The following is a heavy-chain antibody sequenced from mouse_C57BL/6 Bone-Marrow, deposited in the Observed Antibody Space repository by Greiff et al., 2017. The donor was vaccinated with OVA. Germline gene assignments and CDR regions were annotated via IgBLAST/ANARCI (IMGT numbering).Heavy chain of an antibody. J-gene: IGHJ3*01. CDR3: AMGSYYYGSSPAWFAY. D-gene: IGHD1-1*01. Sequence: QVQLQQSGAELARPGASVKLSCKASGYTFTSYGISWVKQRTGQGLEWIGEIYPRSGNTYYNEKFKGKATLTADKSSSTAYMELRSLTSEASAVYFCAMGSYYYGSSPAWFAYWGQGTLVTVSA. CDR2: IYPRSGNT. V-gene: IGHV1-81*01. CDR1: GYTFTSYG.